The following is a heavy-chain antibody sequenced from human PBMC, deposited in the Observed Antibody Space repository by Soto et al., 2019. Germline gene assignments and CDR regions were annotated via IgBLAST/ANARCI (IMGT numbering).Heavy chain of an antibody. CDR2: IYYTGYT. CDR1: GGSISSYY. D-gene: IGHD3-10*01. V-gene: IGHV4-59*08. CDR3: ARHNYGSGSTYFDY. Sequence: SETLSLTCTVSGGSISSYYWSWIRQPPGKGLEWIGYIYYTGYTNYNPSLKSRVTISVDTSKNQFSLKLNSMTAADTAVYYCARHNYGSGSTYFDYWGQGTLVTVSS. J-gene: IGHJ4*02.